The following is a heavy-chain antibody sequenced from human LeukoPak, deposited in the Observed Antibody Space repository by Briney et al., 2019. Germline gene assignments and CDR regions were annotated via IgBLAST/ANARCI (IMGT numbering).Heavy chain of an antibody. J-gene: IGHJ5*02. D-gene: IGHD2-2*01. CDR2: IYYSGST. Sequence: PSETLSLTCTVSGGSISSGGYYWSWIRQHPGKGLEWIGYIYYSGSTYYNPSLKSRVTISVDTSKNQFSLELSSVTAADTAVYYCAREKAVVPAAITEGRWFDPWGQGTLVTVSS. V-gene: IGHV4-31*03. CDR3: AREKAVVPAAITEGRWFDP. CDR1: GGSISSGGYY.